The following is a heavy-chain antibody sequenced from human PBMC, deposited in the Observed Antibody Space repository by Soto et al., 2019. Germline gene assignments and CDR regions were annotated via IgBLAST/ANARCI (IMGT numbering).Heavy chain of an antibody. D-gene: IGHD3-10*01. CDR1: GYRFSFYG. CDR3: ARHNYGSGSTYFDY. J-gene: IGHJ4*02. CDR2: ISAYNGNT. V-gene: IGHV1-18*01. Sequence: GASVKVSCKASGYRFSFYGISWVRQAPGQGLEWMGWISAYNGNTNYAQKLQGRVTMTTDTSKNQFSLKLNSMTAADTAVYYCARHNYGSGSTYFDYWGQGTLVTVSS.